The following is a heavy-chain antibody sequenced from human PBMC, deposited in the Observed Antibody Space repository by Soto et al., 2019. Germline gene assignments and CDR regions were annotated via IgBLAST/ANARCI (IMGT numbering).Heavy chain of an antibody. CDR3: ARGVNRYFDY. Sequence: SETLSLTCAVYGGSFSGYDWSWIRQPPGKGLEWIGEINHSGSTNYNPSLKSRVTISVDTSKNQFSLKLSSVTAADTAVYYCARGVNRYFDYWGQGTLVTVSS. CDR1: GGSFSGYD. V-gene: IGHV4-34*01. J-gene: IGHJ4*02. D-gene: IGHD3-16*02. CDR2: INHSGST.